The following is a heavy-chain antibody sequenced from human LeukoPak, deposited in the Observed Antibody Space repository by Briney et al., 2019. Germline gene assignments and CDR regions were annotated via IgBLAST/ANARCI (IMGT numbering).Heavy chain of an antibody. CDR3: ARAYDSSGYYFAGAFDI. V-gene: IGHV3-30-3*01. Sequence: GRSLRLSCAASGFTFSSYAMHWVRQAPGKGLEWVAVISYDGSNKYYADSVKGRFTISRDNSKNTLYLQMNSLRAEDTAVYYCARAYDSSGYYFAGAFDIWGQGTMVTVSS. CDR1: GFTFSSYA. D-gene: IGHD3-22*01. CDR2: ISYDGSNK. J-gene: IGHJ3*02.